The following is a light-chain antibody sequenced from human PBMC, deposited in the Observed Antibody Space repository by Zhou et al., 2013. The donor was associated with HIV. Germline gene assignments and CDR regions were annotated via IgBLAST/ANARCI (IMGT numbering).Light chain of an antibody. J-gene: IGKJ5*01. CDR1: QSVSNS. V-gene: IGKV3-15*01. Sequence: EIVLTQSPATLSLSPGERATLSCRASQSVSNSLHWYQQKPGQAPSLLIYGGSTRAGDVADKFIGSGYGSDFTLIISDLQSEDFADYFCQQYNSWPLTFGQGTRLDSK. CDR2: GGS. CDR3: QQYNSWPLT.